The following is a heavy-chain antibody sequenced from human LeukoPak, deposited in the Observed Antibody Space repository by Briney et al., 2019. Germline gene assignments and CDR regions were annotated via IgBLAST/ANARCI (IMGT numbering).Heavy chain of an antibody. CDR3: ARGEPSTVRWYYYYGMDV. CDR2: LYYIGST. CDR1: GGSMISYY. Sequence: ETLSLTCTVSGGSMISYYWSWIRPPPGKGLEWNGYLYYIGSTNYNPSLKSRVTISVDTSKNQFSLKLSSVTAADTAVYYCARGEPSTVRWYYYYGMDVWGQGTTVTVSS. V-gene: IGHV4-59*01. J-gene: IGHJ6*02. D-gene: IGHD4-23*01.